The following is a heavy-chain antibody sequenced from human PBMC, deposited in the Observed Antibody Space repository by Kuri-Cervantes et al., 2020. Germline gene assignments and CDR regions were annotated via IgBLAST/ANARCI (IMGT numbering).Heavy chain of an antibody. D-gene: IGHD2-15*01. V-gene: IGHV3-21*01. J-gene: IGHJ6*02. Sequence: GGSLRLSCAASGFTFSTYSMNWLRQAPGKGLEWVSSINTYSNYIYYTDSVKGRFTISRDNAKNSLYLQMNSLRAEDTAVYYCARDHCSGGSCYSSLVFYYYYGMDVWGQGTTVTVSS. CDR3: ARDHCSGGSCYSSLVFYYYYGMDV. CDR1: GFTFSTYS. CDR2: INTYSNYI.